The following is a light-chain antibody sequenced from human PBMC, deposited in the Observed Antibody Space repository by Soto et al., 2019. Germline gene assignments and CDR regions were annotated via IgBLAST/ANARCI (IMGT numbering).Light chain of an antibody. J-gene: IGKJ1*01. V-gene: IGKV3-20*01. CDR2: GAS. Sequence: EIVLTQSPGTLSLSTGERATLSCRASQSVDSKYLAWYQQSPGQAPRRLIFGASIRATGIPDRFSGSGSGTDFTLTISRLEPEDFAVYYCQQYGSSPTTFGQGTKVDI. CDR3: QQYGSSPTT. CDR1: QSVDSKY.